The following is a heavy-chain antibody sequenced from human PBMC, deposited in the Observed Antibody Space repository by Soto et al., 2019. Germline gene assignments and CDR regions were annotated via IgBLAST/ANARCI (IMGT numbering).Heavy chain of an antibody. J-gene: IGHJ1*01. V-gene: IGHV1-18*01. CDR1: GGTFSSYT. Sequence: APVKISCKASGGTFSSYTISWVRQAPGQGPEWMGRISPYIGITNYAQTLQGRVTMTTDTSTSTAYMELRGLTSDDTAVYYCARGGSSWSAEYYQHWGQGTLVTVSS. D-gene: IGHD6-13*01. CDR3: ARGGSSWSAEYYQH. CDR2: ISPYIGIT.